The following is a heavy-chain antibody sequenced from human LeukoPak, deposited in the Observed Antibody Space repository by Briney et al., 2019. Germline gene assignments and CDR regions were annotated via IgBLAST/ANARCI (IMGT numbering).Heavy chain of an antibody. CDR1: GFTFSSYA. CDR2: ISGSGGST. D-gene: IGHD3-22*01. J-gene: IGHJ4*02. Sequence: GSLRLSCVASGFTFSSYAMSWVRQAPGKGLEWVSAISGSGGSTYYADSVKGRFTISRDNSKNTLYLQMNSLRAEDTAVYYCAKWGYYYDRSGYSDTVDYWGQGTLVTVSS. CDR3: AKWGYYYDRSGYSDTVDY. V-gene: IGHV3-23*01.